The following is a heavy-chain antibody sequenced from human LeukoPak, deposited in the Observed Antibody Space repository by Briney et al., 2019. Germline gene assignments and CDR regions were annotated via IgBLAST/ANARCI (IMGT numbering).Heavy chain of an antibody. CDR2: IRYDGSNK. Sequence: PGGSLRLSCAASGFTFSSYGMHWVRQAPGKGLEWVAFIRYDGSNKYYADSVKGRFTISRDNSKNTLYLQMNSLRAEDTAVYYFAKDAKRYCTNCVCPGGDGGTFDYWGQGTLVTVSS. D-gene: IGHD2-8*01. CDR1: GFTFSSYG. V-gene: IGHV3-30*02. CDR3: AKDAKRYCTNCVCPGGDGGTFDY. J-gene: IGHJ4*02.